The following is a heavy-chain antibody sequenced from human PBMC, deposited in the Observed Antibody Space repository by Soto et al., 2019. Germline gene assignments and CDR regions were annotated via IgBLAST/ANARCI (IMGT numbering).Heavy chain of an antibody. D-gene: IGHD4-17*01. J-gene: IGHJ4*02. CDR3: AKGRAAVTTTTFDY. CDR1: GFTFSSYG. CDR2: ISYDGSNK. Sequence: PGGSLRLSCAASGFTFSSYGMHWVRQAPGKGLEWVAVISYDGSNKYYADSVKGRFTISRDNSKNTLYLQMNSLRAEDTAVYYCAKGRAAVTTTTFDYWGQGTLVTVSS. V-gene: IGHV3-30*18.